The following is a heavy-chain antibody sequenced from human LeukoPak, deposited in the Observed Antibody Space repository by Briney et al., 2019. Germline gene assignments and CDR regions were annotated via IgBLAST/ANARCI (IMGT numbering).Heavy chain of an antibody. D-gene: IGHD3-9*01. J-gene: IGHJ4*02. Sequence: PGGSLRLSCAASGFTFSNYRMNWVRQAPGKGLEWVSSIGSSSTYTYYADSVKGRFTISRDNAKNSLYLQMNSLRAEDTAVYYCAKVGGRGFDWLLYFDYWGQGTLVTVSS. CDR3: AKVGGRGFDWLLYFDY. CDR2: IGSSSTYT. V-gene: IGHV3-21*04. CDR1: GFTFSNYR.